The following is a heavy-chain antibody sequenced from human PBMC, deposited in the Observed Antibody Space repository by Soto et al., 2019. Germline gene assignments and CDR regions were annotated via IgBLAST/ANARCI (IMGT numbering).Heavy chain of an antibody. CDR1: GGSISSGGYY. CDR2: IYYSGST. Sequence: QVQLQESGPGLVKPSQTLSLTCPVSGGSISSGGYYWSWIRQHPGKGLEWIVYIYYSGSTYYNPSLKCRFTISVDTSKNQFCLKLSYVTAADTAVYYCARTDGDRFYGCTFCDDWCPGTLVTVSS. D-gene: IGHD4-17*01. V-gene: IGHV4-31*03. CDR3: ARTDGDRFYGCTFCDD. J-gene: IGHJ4*02.